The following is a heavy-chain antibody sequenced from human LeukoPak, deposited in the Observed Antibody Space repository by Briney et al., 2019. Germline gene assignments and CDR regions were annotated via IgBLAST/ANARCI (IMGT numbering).Heavy chain of an antibody. V-gene: IGHV4-34*01. Sequence: PSETLSLTCGVYGGPFSDHYWSWIRQTPGKGLEWIGEINHSGSTNYNPSLKSRVTISVDTSKNQFSLKLSSVTAADTAVYYCAREPRYCSGGSCAFDPWGQGTLVTVSS. D-gene: IGHD2-15*01. J-gene: IGHJ5*02. CDR3: AREPRYCSGGSCAFDP. CDR2: INHSGST. CDR1: GGPFSDHY.